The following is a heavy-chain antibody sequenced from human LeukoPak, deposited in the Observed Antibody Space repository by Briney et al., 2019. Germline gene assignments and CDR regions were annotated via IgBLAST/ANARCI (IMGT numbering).Heavy chain of an antibody. J-gene: IGHJ4*02. CDR3: ARPKAVILGGSGTYSSLDY. CDR1: GYTFTGYY. D-gene: IGHD3-10*01. V-gene: IGHV1-2*02. CDR2: INPNSGGT. Sequence: ASVKVSCKASGYTFTGYYIQWVRQAPGQGLEWVGWINPNSGGTNYAQKFQGRVTMTRDTSISTAYMELSSLTSDDTAVYYCARPKAVILGGSGTYSSLDYWGQGTLVTVSS.